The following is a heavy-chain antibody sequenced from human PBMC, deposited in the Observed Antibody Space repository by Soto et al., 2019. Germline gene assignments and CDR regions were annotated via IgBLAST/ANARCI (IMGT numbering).Heavy chain of an antibody. CDR3: ARWYYDIVTHYYYYYGMDV. Sequence: PGGSLRISCAASEFTFSPYGIHWVRQAPGKGLGGVAVIWDDGSKKYYADSVKGRFTISRDNSKNTLYLEMNSLRVEDTAVYYCARWYYDIVTHYYYYYGMDVWGQGTTVTVS. V-gene: IGHV3-33*01. CDR1: EFTFSPYG. CDR2: IWDDGSKK. J-gene: IGHJ6*02. D-gene: IGHD3-9*01.